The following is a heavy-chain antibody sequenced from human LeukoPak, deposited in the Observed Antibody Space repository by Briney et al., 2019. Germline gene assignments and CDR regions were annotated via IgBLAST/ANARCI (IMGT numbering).Heavy chain of an antibody. J-gene: IGHJ4*02. V-gene: IGHV3-30*02. CDR2: IRYDGSNK. Sequence: GGSLRLSCAASGFTFSSYGMHWVRQAPGKGLEWVAFIRYDGSNKYYPDSVKGRFTISRDNSKNTLYLQMNSLRAEDTAVYYCARNSYDGSTFDYWGQGTLVTVSA. D-gene: IGHD5-18*01. CDR3: ARNSYDGSTFDY. CDR1: GFTFSSYG.